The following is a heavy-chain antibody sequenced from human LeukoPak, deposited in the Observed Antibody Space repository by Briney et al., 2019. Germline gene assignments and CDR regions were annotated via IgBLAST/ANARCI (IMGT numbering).Heavy chain of an antibody. CDR1: GFTFSSYE. Sequence: PGGSLRLSCAASGFTFSSYEMNWVRQAPGKGLEWVSYISSSGSTIYYADSVNGRFTISRDNAKNSLYLQMNSLRAEDTAVYYCARDYDFWSGFDYWGQGTLVTVSS. CDR2: ISSSGSTI. J-gene: IGHJ4*02. V-gene: IGHV3-48*03. D-gene: IGHD3-3*01. CDR3: ARDYDFWSGFDY.